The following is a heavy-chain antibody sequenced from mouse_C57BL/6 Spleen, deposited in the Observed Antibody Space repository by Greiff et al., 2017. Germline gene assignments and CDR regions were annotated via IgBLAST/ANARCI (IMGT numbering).Heavy chain of an antibody. V-gene: IGHV3-1*01. CDR2: ISYSGST. J-gene: IGHJ4*01. CDR1: GYSITSGYD. CDR3: ARSSWDYAMDY. D-gene: IGHD6-1*01. Sequence: EVQLQESGPGMVKPSQSLSLTCTVTGYSITSGYDWHWTRHFPGNKLEWMGYISYSGSTNYNPSLKSRISITHDTSKNHFFLKLNSVTTEDTATYYCARSSWDYAMDYWGQGTSVTVSS.